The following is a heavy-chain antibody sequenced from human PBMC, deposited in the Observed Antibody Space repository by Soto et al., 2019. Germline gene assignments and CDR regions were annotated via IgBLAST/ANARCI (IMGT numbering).Heavy chain of an antibody. D-gene: IGHD6-13*01. Sequence: GESLKISCKGSGYSFPSYWIGWVRQMPGKGREWMGIVYPGDSDTRYSPSFQGQVTISADKSISTAYLQWSSLKASDTAMYYCAKPQYPGIAAAGNGYAFDIWGQGTMVTVSS. CDR2: VYPGDSDT. CDR3: AKPQYPGIAAAGNGYAFDI. CDR1: GYSFPSYW. V-gene: IGHV5-51*01. J-gene: IGHJ3*02.